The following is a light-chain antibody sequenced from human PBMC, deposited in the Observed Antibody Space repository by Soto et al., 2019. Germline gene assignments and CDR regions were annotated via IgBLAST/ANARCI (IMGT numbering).Light chain of an antibody. J-gene: IGKJ2*01. V-gene: IGKV3-20*01. CDR3: QQQGT. CDR1: QFLSSSY. CDR2: AAS. Sequence: EIVLTQSPGTLSLSPGERATLSCRASQFLSSSYVVWYPQKPGQAPRLLIYAASRRATGIPDRFSGSGSATEYTLTISRLEPEDFAVYYCQQQGTFGQGTRLEIK.